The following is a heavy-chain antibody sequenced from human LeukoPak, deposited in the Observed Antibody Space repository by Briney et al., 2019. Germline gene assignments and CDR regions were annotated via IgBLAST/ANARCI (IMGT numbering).Heavy chain of an antibody. CDR3: ARHRPAASSADWFDP. V-gene: IGHV4-39*01. D-gene: IGHD6-19*01. J-gene: IGHJ5*02. CDR1: GGSISSTSYY. CDR2: LYYSGST. Sequence: PSETLSLTCTVSGGSISSTSYYWGWIRQPPGKGLEWIGSLYYSGSTYYNPSLKSRVTISVDTSKNQFSLKLSSVTAADTAVYYCARHRPAASSADWFDPWGQGTLVTVSS.